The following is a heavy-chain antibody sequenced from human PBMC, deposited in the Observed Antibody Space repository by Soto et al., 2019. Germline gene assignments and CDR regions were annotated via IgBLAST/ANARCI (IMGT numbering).Heavy chain of an antibody. CDR1: GFTFSSYS. CDR2: ISSSSSTI. J-gene: IGHJ5*02. V-gene: IGHV3-48*01. D-gene: IGHD3-10*01. CDR3: GRGGSLNWFDP. Sequence: EVQLVESGGGLVQPGGSLRLSCAASGFTFSSYSRNWVRQAPGKGLEWVSYISSSSSTIYYADSVKGRFTISRDNAKNSLYLQMNSLRAEDTAVYYCGRGGSLNWFDPWGQGTLVTFSS.